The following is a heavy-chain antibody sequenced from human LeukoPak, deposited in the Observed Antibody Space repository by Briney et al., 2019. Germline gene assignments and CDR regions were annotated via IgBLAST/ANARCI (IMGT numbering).Heavy chain of an antibody. CDR3: ARASLLWFGELLFSGAFDY. D-gene: IGHD3-10*01. Sequence: GGSLRLSCAASGFTFSDYYMSWIRQAPGKGLEWVSYISSSGSTIYYADSVTGRFTISRDHAKNSLYLQMNSLRAEDTAVYYCARASLLWFGELLFSGAFDYWGQGTLVTVSS. CDR1: GFTFSDYY. V-gene: IGHV3-11*01. CDR2: ISSSGSTI. J-gene: IGHJ4*02.